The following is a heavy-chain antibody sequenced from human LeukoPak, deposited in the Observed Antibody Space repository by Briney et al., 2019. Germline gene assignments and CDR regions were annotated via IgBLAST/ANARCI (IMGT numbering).Heavy chain of an antibody. D-gene: IGHD3-3*01. CDR1: GFTFSSYA. CDR3: AKGKGVVHTPYYYGMDV. V-gene: IGHV3-30*04. CDR2: ISYDGSNK. Sequence: GGSLRLSCAASGFTFSSYAMHWVRQAPGKGLEWVAVISYDGSNKYYANSVKGRFTISRDNSKNTLYLQMSSLRAEDTAVYYCAKGKGVVHTPYYYGMDVWGQGTTVTVSS. J-gene: IGHJ6*02.